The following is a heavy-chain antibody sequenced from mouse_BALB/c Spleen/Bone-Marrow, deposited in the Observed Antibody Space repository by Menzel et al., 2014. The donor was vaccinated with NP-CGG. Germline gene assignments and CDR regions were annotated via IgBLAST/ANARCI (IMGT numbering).Heavy chain of an antibody. CDR2: INSDSRTI. J-gene: IGHJ2*01. D-gene: IGHD2-1*01. CDR1: GFDFRRYW. Sequence: EVQLVESGGGLVQPGGSLKLSCAASGFDFRRYWMSWVRQAPGKGLQWIGEINSDSRTINYTPSLKDKFIISRDNAKNTLYLQMSKVRSEDTALYYCARGNYYGNLDYWGQGTTLTVSS. V-gene: IGHV4-1*02. CDR3: ARGNYYGNLDY.